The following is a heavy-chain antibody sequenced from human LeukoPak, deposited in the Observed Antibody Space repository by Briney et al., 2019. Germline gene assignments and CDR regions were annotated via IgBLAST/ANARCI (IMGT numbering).Heavy chain of an antibody. D-gene: IGHD4-17*01. V-gene: IGHV4-59*01. CDR3: ARTLRGQNYYGYLDY. Sequence: PSETQSLTCTVSSGSISGDYWSWIRQPPGKGLEWIGYISYSGSANYNPSLKTRVTISIDKSKNQFSLKMTSVTAADTAVYYCARTLRGQNYYGYLDYWGQGTLVTVSS. J-gene: IGHJ4*02. CDR2: ISYSGSA. CDR1: SGSISGDY.